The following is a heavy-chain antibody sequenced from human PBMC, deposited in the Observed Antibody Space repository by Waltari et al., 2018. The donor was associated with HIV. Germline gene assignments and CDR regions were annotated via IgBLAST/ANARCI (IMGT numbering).Heavy chain of an antibody. V-gene: IGHV4-59*01. Sequence: QVQLQESGPGLIKPSQTLSLTCSVTGGSISSSYWSWLRQPPGTGLEWIGYIYHSGSTDDNSGSTNYNPSLKSRVTISVDTSKNQFSLKLSSLTAADTAVYYCTRGKDRAWFLFDHWGQGTLVTVSS. CDR3: TRGKDRAWFLFDH. D-gene: IGHD3-10*01. J-gene: IGHJ4*02. CDR1: GGSISSSY. CDR2: IYHSGSTDDNSGST.